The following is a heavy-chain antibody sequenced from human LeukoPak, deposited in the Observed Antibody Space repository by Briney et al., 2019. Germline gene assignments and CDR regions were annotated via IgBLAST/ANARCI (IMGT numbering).Heavy chain of an antibody. CDR2: ISYSGST. Sequence: PSETLSLTCTVSGGSVSSGSYYWSWNRQPPGKGLEWIGYISYSGSTNYNPSLESRVTISLDTSKNQFSLKLSSVTAADTAVYYCARARKLHLHYYYYGMDVWGQGTTVTVSS. CDR1: GGSVSSGSYY. V-gene: IGHV4-61*01. J-gene: IGHJ6*02. CDR3: ARARKLHLHYYYYGMDV.